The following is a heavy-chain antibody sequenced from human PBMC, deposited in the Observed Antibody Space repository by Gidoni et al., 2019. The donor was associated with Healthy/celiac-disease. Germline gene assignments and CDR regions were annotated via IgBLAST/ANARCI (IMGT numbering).Heavy chain of an antibody. Sequence: QVQLQQWGAGLLKPSETLSLTCAVYGGSFSGYYWSWIRQPPGKGLEWIGEINHSGSTNYNPSLKSRVTISVDTSKNQFSLKLSSVTAADTAVYYCARGPRRNIVVAITNYYFDYWGQGTLVTVSS. CDR2: INHSGST. D-gene: IGHD3-22*01. V-gene: IGHV4-34*01. J-gene: IGHJ4*02. CDR1: GGSFSGYY. CDR3: ARGPRRNIVVAITNYYFDY.